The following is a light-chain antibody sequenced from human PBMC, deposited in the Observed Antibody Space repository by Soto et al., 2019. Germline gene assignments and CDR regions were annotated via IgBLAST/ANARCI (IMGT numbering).Light chain of an antibody. Sequence: DIVMTQSPDSLAVSLGERATINCKSSQSVLYSSTNKTYLAWYQQKPGQPPKLLISWASTRESGVPDRYSGSGSETDFTLSISSLQAEDVAVYYGQQYYTASRAFGQGTKVEI. CDR2: WAS. CDR1: QSVLYSSTNKTY. CDR3: QQYYTASRA. J-gene: IGKJ1*01. V-gene: IGKV4-1*01.